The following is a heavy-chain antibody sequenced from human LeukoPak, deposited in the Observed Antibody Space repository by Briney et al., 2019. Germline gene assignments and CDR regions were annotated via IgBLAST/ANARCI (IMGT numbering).Heavy chain of an antibody. CDR1: GGSISSSSYY. Sequence: SETLSLTRTVSGGSISSSSYYWGWIRQPPGKGLEWIGSIYYSGSTYYNPSLKSRVTISVDTSKNQFSLKLSSVTAADTAVYYCARHIGLPDAFDIWGQGTMVTVSS. J-gene: IGHJ3*02. CDR2: IYYSGST. D-gene: IGHD2-15*01. V-gene: IGHV4-39*01. CDR3: ARHIGLPDAFDI.